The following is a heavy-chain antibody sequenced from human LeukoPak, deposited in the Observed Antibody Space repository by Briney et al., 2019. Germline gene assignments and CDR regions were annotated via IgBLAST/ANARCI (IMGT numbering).Heavy chain of an antibody. V-gene: IGHV1-3*01. CDR3: ARGGYSSSWNYYFDY. CDR1: GYTFTSYA. CDR2: INAGNGNT. D-gene: IGHD6-13*01. J-gene: IGHJ4*02. Sequence: GASVKVSCKASGYTFTSYAMHWVRQAPGQRLEWMGWINAGNGNTKYSQKFQGRVTITRDTSASTAYMELSSLRSEDTAVYYCARGGYSSSWNYYFDYWGQGTLVTVSS.